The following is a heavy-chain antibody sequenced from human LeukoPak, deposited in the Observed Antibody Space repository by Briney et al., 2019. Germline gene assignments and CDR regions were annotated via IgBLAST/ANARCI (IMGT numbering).Heavy chain of an antibody. CDR3: ARHLLLWFGELYYYYYYMDV. J-gene: IGHJ6*03. Sequence: SETLSLTCTVSGGSISSYYWSWIRQPPGKGLEWIGYFYYSGSTNYSPSLKSRVTISVDTSKNQFSLKVSSVTAADTAVYYCARHLLLWFGELYYYYYYMDVWGKGTTVTISS. CDR1: GGSISSYY. V-gene: IGHV4-59*01. CDR2: FYYSGST. D-gene: IGHD3-10*01.